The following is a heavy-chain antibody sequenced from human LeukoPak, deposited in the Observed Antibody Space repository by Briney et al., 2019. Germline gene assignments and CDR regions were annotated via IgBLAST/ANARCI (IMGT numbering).Heavy chain of an antibody. D-gene: IGHD2-2*02. CDR1: GGTFSSYA. V-gene: IGHV1-69*05. J-gene: IGHJ3*02. CDR2: TIPIFGTA. CDR3: AIYCSSTSCYTRDAFDI. Sequence: SVKVSCKASGGTFSSYAISWVRQAPGQGLEWMGGTIPIFGTANYAQKFQGRVTITTDESTSTAYMELSSLRSEDTAVYYCAIYCSSTSCYTRDAFDIWGQGTMATVSS.